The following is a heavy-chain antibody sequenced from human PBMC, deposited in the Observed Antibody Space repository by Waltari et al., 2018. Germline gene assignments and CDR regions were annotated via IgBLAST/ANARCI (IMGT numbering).Heavy chain of an antibody. CDR2: IYYSGST. J-gene: IGHJ4*02. D-gene: IGHD3-22*01. Sequence: QVQLQESGPGLVKPSETLSLTCTVSGGSISSHYWSWIRQPPGKGLEWIGYIYYSGSTNYNPSRKSRVTISVDTSKNQFSLKLSSVTAADTAVYYCARDHSGYYDYWGQGTLVIVSS. CDR3: ARDHSGYYDY. V-gene: IGHV4-59*11. CDR1: GGSISSHY.